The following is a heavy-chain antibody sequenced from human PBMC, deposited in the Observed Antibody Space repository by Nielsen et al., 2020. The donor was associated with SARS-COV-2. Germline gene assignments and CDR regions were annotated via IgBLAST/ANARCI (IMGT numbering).Heavy chain of an antibody. Sequence: SLKISCAASGFTFSSYAMHWVRQAPGKGLEWVSGISWNSGSIGYADSVKGRFTISRDNAKNSLYLQMNSLRAEDTAVYYCARARFGELLYLDYWGQGTLVTVSS. J-gene: IGHJ4*02. D-gene: IGHD3-10*01. CDR2: ISWNSGSI. V-gene: IGHV3-9*01. CDR3: ARARFGELLYLDY. CDR1: GFTFSSYA.